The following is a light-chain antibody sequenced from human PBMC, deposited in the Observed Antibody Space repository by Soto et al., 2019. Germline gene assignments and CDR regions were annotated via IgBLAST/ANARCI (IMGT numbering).Light chain of an antibody. V-gene: IGKV1-6*01. CDR3: LQDYNSPWT. CDR2: GAS. CDR1: QGIRRD. Sequence: AIQMTQSPSSLSASVGDRVTITCRASQGIRRDLGWYQHKPGKAPRLLIYGASSLQSGVPSRFSGSGSGTDFTLTISSLQPEDFATYYCLQDYNSPWTFGQGTKVEIK. J-gene: IGKJ1*01.